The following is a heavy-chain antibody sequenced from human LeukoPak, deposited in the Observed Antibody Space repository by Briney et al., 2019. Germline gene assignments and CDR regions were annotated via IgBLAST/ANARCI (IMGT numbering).Heavy chain of an antibody. J-gene: IGHJ5*02. V-gene: IGHV3-21*01. Sequence: GGSLRLSCAASGFTFSSYSMNRVRQAPGKGLEWVSSISSSSYIYYADSVKGRFTISRDNAKNSLYLQMNSLRAEDTAVYYCARTYSGGSFPGPNWFDPWGQGTLVTVSS. CDR1: GFTFSSYS. D-gene: IGHD2-15*01. CDR2: ISSSSYI. CDR3: ARTYSGGSFPGPNWFDP.